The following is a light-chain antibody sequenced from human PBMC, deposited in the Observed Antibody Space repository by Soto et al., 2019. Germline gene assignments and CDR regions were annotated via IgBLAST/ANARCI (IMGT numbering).Light chain of an antibody. CDR2: DTS. Sequence: QAVVTQEPSLTVSPGGTVTLTCGSSNGAVTSGHYPYWFQQKPGQAPRTLIYDTSNKHSWTPARFSGSLLGGKAALTLSGAQAEDDAEYYCLLSYSGASLYVFGTGTKLTVL. CDR3: LLSYSGASLYV. J-gene: IGLJ1*01. CDR1: NGAVTSGHY. V-gene: IGLV7-46*01.